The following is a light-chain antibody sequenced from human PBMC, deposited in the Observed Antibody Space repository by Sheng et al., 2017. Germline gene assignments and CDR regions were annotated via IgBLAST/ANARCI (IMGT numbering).Light chain of an antibody. CDR1: QSVNSK. CDR3: QQYDTWQT. J-gene: IGKJ1*01. CDR2: GSS. Sequence: EIVMTQSPATLSVSPGERATLSCRASQSVNSKLAWYQQKPGQAPRLLIYGSSTRATGIPARFSGSGSGTEFTLTISILQSEDFAVYYCQQYDTWQTFGQGTKVEI. V-gene: IGKV3D-15*01.